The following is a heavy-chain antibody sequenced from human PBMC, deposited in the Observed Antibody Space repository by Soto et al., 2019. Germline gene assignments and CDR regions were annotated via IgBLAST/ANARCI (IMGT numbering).Heavy chain of an antibody. CDR3: ATRPLDYYDSSGYKGY. J-gene: IGHJ4*02. D-gene: IGHD3-22*01. CDR2: IYHSGST. Sequence: QVQLQESGPGLVKPSGTLSLTCAVSGGSISSSNWWSWVRQPPGKGLEWIGEIYHSGSTNYNPSLKSRVTTSVDTSKNQFSLKLSSVTAADTAVYYCATRPLDYYDSSGYKGYWGQGTLVTVSS. CDR1: GGSISSSNW. V-gene: IGHV4-4*02.